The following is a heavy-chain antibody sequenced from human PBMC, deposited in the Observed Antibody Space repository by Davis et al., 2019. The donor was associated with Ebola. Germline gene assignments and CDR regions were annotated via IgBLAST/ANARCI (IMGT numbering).Heavy chain of an antibody. Sequence: GESLKISCAASGFTFSSYAMNWVRQAPGKGLEWVSAISGSGGSTYYADSVKGRFTISRDNSKNTLYLQMNSLRAEDTAVYYCARDRLPVTQSLTYYYYGMDVWGQGTTVTVSS. CDR1: GFTFSSYA. CDR3: ARDRLPVTQSLTYYYYGMDV. J-gene: IGHJ6*02. V-gene: IGHV3-23*01. D-gene: IGHD4-17*01. CDR2: ISGSGGST.